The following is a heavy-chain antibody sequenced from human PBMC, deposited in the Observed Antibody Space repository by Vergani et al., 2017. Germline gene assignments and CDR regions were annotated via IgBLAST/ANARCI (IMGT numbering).Heavy chain of an antibody. J-gene: IGHJ5*02. CDR1: GYTFTSFD. V-gene: IGHV1-8*01. CDR2: MNPKSGNT. CDR3: ARGVLDSKYRHNWFGP. D-gene: IGHD3/OR15-3a*01. Sequence: QEQLVQSGAEVRKPGASLKVSCKASGYTFTSFDINWVRLATGQGLEWMGWMNPKSGNTAYAAKFQGRITMTRDSSTDTAYMEMKSLRSEDTAIYFCARGVLDSKYRHNWFGPWGQGTVVTVSS.